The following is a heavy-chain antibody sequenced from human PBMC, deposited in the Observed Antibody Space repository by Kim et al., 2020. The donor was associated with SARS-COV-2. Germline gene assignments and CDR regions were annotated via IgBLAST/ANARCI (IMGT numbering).Heavy chain of an antibody. CDR3: TGTSYSGSVPNY. V-gene: IGHV3-49*04. CDR1: GFTFGDYV. Sequence: GGSLRLSCTASGFTFGDYVMNWVRQAPGKGLEWVGFIRTKTSGGTAEYAASVKGRFAISRDDSKTIAYLQMNSLKMEDTAVYYCTGTSYSGSVPNYWGQGTLVTVSS. J-gene: IGHJ4*02. D-gene: IGHD3-10*01. CDR2: IRTKTSGGTA.